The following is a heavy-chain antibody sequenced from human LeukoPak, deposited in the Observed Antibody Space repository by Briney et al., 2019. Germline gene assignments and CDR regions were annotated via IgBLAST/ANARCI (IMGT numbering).Heavy chain of an antibody. Sequence: SETLSLTCTVSGYSISSGYYWGWIRQPPGKGLEWIGSIYHSGITYYNPSLKSRVTISVDTSKNQFSLKLSSVTAADTAVYYCARSGAGSRPRTYYFDYWGQGTLVTVSS. J-gene: IGHJ4*02. CDR3: ARSGAGSRPRTYYFDY. CDR2: IYHSGIT. CDR1: GYSISSGYY. V-gene: IGHV4-38-2*02. D-gene: IGHD1-1*01.